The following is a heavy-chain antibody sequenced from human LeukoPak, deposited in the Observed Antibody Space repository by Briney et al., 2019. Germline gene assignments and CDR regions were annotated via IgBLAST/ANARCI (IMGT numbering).Heavy chain of an antibody. CDR2: IYHSGST. Sequence: SETLSLNCAVSGGSISSGGYSWRWIRQPPGKGLEWIGYIYHSGSTYYNPYLKSRVTISVDRSKNQFSLKLSSVTAADTAVYYCARGASWRSGLDYWGQGTLVTVSS. CDR1: GGSISSGGYS. V-gene: IGHV4-30-2*01. D-gene: IGHD3-3*01. J-gene: IGHJ4*02. CDR3: ARGASWRSGLDY.